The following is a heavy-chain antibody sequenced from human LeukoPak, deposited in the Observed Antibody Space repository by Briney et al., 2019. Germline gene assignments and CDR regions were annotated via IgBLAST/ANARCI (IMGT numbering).Heavy chain of an antibody. V-gene: IGHV1-69*05. CDR3: AREQYYGVEMATITDAWFDP. D-gene: IGHD5-24*01. CDR2: IIPIFGTA. CDR1: GGTFSSYA. Sequence: GASVKVSCKASGGTFSSYAISWVRQAPGQGLEWMGGIIPIFGTANYAQKFQGRVTITTDESTSTAYMELSSLRSEDTAVYYCAREQYYGVEMATITDAWFDPWGQGTLVTVSS. J-gene: IGHJ5*02.